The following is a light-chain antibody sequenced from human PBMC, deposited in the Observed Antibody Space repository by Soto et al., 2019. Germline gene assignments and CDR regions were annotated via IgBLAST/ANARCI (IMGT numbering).Light chain of an antibody. Sequence: EIVLTQSPATLSLSPGERATLSCRASQSVSSYLAWYQQKPGQAPRLLIYGASNRATGIPARFSGSGSGTDFTLTISSLEPEDFAVYYWQQRSNWPPWTFGQGTKVEIK. CDR2: GAS. CDR1: QSVSSY. J-gene: IGKJ1*01. V-gene: IGKV3-11*01. CDR3: QQRSNWPPWT.